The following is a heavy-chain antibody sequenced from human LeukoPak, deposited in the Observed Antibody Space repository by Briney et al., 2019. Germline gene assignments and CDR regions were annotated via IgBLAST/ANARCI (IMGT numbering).Heavy chain of an antibody. CDR3: ARADYDFWSGYSAFDY. CDR2: IYYSGST. CDR1: GGSLSSYY. Sequence: SETLSLTCTVSGGSLSSYYWSWIRQPPGKGLEWIGYIYYSGSTNYNPSLKIRVTISVDTSKNQFSLKLSSVTAADTAVYYCARADYDFWSGYSAFDYWGQGTLVTVSS. J-gene: IGHJ4*02. D-gene: IGHD3-3*01. V-gene: IGHV4-59*01.